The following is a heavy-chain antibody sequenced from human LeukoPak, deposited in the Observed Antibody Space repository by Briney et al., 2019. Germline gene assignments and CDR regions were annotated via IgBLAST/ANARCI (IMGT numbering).Heavy chain of an antibody. CDR3: ARGPAAGLGNWFDP. D-gene: IGHD6-13*01. CDR1: GYTFTGYY. Sequence: GASVKVSCKASGYTFTGYYMHWVRQAPGQGLEWMGWINPNSGGTNYAQKFQGRVTMTRDTSISTAYMELSRLRSDDPAVYYCARGPAAGLGNWFDPWGQGTLVTVSS. V-gene: IGHV1-2*02. J-gene: IGHJ5*02. CDR2: INPNSGGT.